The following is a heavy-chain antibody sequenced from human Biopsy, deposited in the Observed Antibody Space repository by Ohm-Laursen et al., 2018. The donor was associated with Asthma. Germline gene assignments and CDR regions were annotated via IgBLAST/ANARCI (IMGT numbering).Heavy chain of an antibody. CDR1: GYSLTDLS. Sequence: GPSVKVSCTISGYSLTDLSMHWVRQAPGQGLEWMGGHDHVEGGTVNARRFQGRVTMTEDTSTDTAYMELSSLSSDDTAVYYCASDFPKDYVRYNFQFWGQGTLVTVSS. D-gene: IGHD4-17*01. V-gene: IGHV1-24*01. CDR2: HDHVEGGT. J-gene: IGHJ4*02. CDR3: ASDFPKDYVRYNFQF.